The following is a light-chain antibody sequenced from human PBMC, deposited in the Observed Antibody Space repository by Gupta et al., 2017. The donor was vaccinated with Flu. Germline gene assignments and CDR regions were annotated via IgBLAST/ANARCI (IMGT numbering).Light chain of an antibody. CDR2: EVT. J-gene: IGLJ3*02. Sequence: SITISCSGTSSDVGACDYVSWYKQHPGKAPQLVIYEVTKRPAGVSDRFSGSKSGNTASLTISGLQAEDENVYFCSSYTTISTLVFGGGTKVTVL. V-gene: IGLV2-14*03. CDR3: SSYTTISTLV. CDR1: SSDVGACDY.